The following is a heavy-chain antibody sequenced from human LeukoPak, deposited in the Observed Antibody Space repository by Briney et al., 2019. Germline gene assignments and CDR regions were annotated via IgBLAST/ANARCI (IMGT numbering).Heavy chain of an antibody. D-gene: IGHD1-1*01. CDR2: IYTSGST. J-gene: IGHJ4*02. CDR1: GGSISSGSYY. CDR3: ARDRGTWNDDGFDY. V-gene: IGHV4-61*02. Sequence: SETLSLTCTVSGGSISSGSYYWSWLRQPAGKGLEWIGRIYTSGSTNYNPSLKSRVTISVDTSKSQFSLKLSSVTAADTAVYYCARDRGTWNDDGFDYWGQGTLVTVSS.